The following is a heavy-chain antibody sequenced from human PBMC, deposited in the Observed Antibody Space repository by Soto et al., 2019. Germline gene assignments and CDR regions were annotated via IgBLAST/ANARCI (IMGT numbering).Heavy chain of an antibody. V-gene: IGHV1-69*06. CDR2: IIPIIGPA. D-gene: IGHD3-22*01. Sequence: QVQLVQSGAEVKRPGSSVKLSCKASGGTFTYYGISWVRQAPGQGLEWMGGIIPIIGPATYAQKFQGRLTITADKSTSTAYMELSSLGSEDKALYYCARDLGTTIAGPPRRETYGWLDPWGKGTLVTVSS. CDR3: ARDLGTTIAGPPRRETYGWLDP. J-gene: IGHJ5*02. CDR1: GGTFTYYG.